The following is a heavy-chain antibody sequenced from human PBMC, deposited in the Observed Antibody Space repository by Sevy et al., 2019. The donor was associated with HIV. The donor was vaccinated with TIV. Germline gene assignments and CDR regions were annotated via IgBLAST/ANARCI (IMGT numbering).Heavy chain of an antibody. CDR3: AKTNELGYCSDGSCSDLDY. Sequence: GGSLRLSCAASGFTFDDYAMHWVRQAPGKGLEWVSGISWNSGSIGYADSVKGRFTISRDNAKNSLYLQMNSLRAEDTALYYCAKTNELGYCSDGSCSDLDYWGQGTLVTVSS. J-gene: IGHJ4*02. CDR2: ISWNSGSI. CDR1: GFTFDDYA. D-gene: IGHD2-15*01. V-gene: IGHV3-9*01.